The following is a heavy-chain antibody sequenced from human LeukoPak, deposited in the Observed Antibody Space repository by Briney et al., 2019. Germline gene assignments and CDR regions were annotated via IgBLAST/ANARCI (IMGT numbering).Heavy chain of an antibody. Sequence: GGSLRLSCAVSGFTFSDYYMSWIRQAPGKGLEWVSYISTSDSTIYYADSVKGRFTSSRDNAKNSLYLQMNSLRAEDTAVYYCAGGEYRTSSGVKFFQHWGQGTLVTVSS. CDR2: ISTSDSTI. V-gene: IGHV3-11*04. J-gene: IGHJ1*01. D-gene: IGHD6-6*01. CDR3: AGGEYRTSSGVKFFQH. CDR1: GFTFSDYY.